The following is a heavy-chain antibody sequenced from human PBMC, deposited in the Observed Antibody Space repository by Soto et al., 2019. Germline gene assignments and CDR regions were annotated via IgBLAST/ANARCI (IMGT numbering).Heavy chain of an antibody. CDR1: GGTFSSYA. Sequence: SVKVSCKASGGTFSSYAISWVRQAPGQGLEWMGGIIPIFGTANYAQKFQGRVTITADESTSTAYMELSSLRSEDTAVYYCASTFPAQYYDILTGYLGLGQYWGQGTLVTVSS. CDR2: IIPIFGTA. V-gene: IGHV1-69*13. J-gene: IGHJ4*02. CDR3: ASTFPAQYYDILTGYLGLGQY. D-gene: IGHD3-9*01.